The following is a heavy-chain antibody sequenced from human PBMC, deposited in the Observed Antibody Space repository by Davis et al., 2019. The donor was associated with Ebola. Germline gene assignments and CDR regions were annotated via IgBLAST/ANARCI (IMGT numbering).Heavy chain of an antibody. Sequence: ASVKVSCKASGYTLTNYDINWVRQATGQGLEWMGWMNPNNGNTGYAQKFQGRVTITRNTSISTAYMELSSLRPEDTAVYYCARLRYDILTGYYSWFDPWGQGTLVTVSS. J-gene: IGHJ5*02. V-gene: IGHV1-8*03. D-gene: IGHD3-9*01. CDR3: ARLRYDILTGYYSWFDP. CDR2: MNPNNGNT. CDR1: GYTLTNYD.